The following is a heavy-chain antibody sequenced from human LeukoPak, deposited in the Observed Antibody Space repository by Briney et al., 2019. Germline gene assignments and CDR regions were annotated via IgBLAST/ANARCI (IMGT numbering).Heavy chain of an antibody. D-gene: IGHD3-22*01. J-gene: IGHJ4*02. V-gene: IGHV4-30-4*01. CDR3: ARDRDGDSSGCFGY. CDR1: GGSISGGDYY. Sequence: PSETLSLTCTVSGGSISGGDYYWSWIRQPPGKGLEWIGYIYYSGSTYYNPSLKSRVTISVDTSKNQFSLKLSSVTAADTAVYYCARDRDGDSSGCFGYWGQGTLVTVSS. CDR2: IYYSGST.